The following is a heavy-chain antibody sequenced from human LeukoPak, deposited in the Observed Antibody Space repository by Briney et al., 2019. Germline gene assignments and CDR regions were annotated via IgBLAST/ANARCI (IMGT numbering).Heavy chain of an antibody. CDR2: ISWNSGSI. J-gene: IGHJ4*02. CDR1: GFTFDDYA. V-gene: IGHV3-9*01. D-gene: IGHD3-22*01. Sequence: PGRSLRLSCAASGFTFDDYAMHWVRQAPGKGLEWVSGISWNSGSIGYADSVKGRFTISRDNAKNSLYLQMSSLRAEDTALYYCAKVGLEAVYWGQGTLVTVSS. CDR3: AKVGLEAVY.